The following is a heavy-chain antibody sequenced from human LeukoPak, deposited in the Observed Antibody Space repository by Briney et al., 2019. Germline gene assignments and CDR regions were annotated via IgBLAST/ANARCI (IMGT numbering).Heavy chain of an antibody. Sequence: GGSLRLSCAASGFTFSSYAMSWVRQAPGKGLEWVSAISGSGGGTYYADSVRGRFTISRDNSKNTLYLQMNSLRVEDTAVYHCAKQGATTPRHFQYWGQGALVTVSS. J-gene: IGHJ1*01. CDR3: AKQGATTPRHFQY. D-gene: IGHD1/OR15-1a*01. CDR2: ISGSGGGT. CDR1: GFTFSSYA. V-gene: IGHV3-23*01.